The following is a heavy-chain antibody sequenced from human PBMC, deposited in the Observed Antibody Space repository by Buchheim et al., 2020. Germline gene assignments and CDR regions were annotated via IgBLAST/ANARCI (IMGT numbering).Heavy chain of an antibody. CDR1: GFTFSSYA. Sequence: QVQLVESGGGVVQPGRSLRLSCAASGFTFSSYAMHWVRQAPGKGLEWVAVISYDGSNKYYADSVKGRFTISRDNSKKTLYLQMNSLRAEDTAVYYYAGDPYGDYGWYFDLWGRGTL. V-gene: IGHV3-30*04. J-gene: IGHJ2*01. D-gene: IGHD4-17*01. CDR3: AGDPYGDYGWYFDL. CDR2: ISYDGSNK.